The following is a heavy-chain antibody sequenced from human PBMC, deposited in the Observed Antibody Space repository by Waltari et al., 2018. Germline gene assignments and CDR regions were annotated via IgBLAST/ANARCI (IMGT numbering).Heavy chain of an antibody. CDR2: SSSTGSII. Sequence: EVQLVESGGNLVQPGGSLRLSCAASGFTFCDYEMNWVRQAPGKGLEWVAYSSSTGSIIYYADSVKGRFTNSRDNAKNSLFLQMNSLRADDTAVYYCVRVASRRAGGDYWGQGTLVTVSS. V-gene: IGHV3-48*03. CDR1: GFTFCDYE. J-gene: IGHJ4*02. CDR3: VRVASRRAGGDY.